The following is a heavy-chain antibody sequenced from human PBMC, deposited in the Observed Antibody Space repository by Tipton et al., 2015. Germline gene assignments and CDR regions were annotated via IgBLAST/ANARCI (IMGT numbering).Heavy chain of an antibody. V-gene: IGHV5-51*01. J-gene: IGHJ4*02. CDR2: IYPGDSKT. Sequence: VQLVQSGAEEKKPGESLKISCKGSGYIFTSFWIGWVRQMPGKGLEWMGTIYPGDSKTRYNPSFQGQVTISADKSITTAYLQWRGLKASDTAMYYCVRRARRVGSHSYPYYFDYWGQGTLVPVSS. D-gene: IGHD1-26*01. CDR3: VRRARRVGSHSYPYYFDY. CDR1: GYIFTSFW.